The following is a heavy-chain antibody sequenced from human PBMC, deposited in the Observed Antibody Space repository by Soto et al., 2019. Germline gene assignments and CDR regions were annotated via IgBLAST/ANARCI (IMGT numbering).Heavy chain of an antibody. J-gene: IGHJ2*01. CDR1: GFTFSSYA. D-gene: IGHD2-2*01. Sequence: EVQLLESGGGLVQPGGSLRLSCAGSGFTFSSYAMSWVRQAPGKGLEWVSAISGRGGSKYYADSVKGRFTISRDNSKNTLYLQMNSLRAEDTAVYYCAKFSRLQMTYWYFDLWGRGTLVTVSS. CDR2: ISGRGGSK. CDR3: AKFSRLQMTYWYFDL. V-gene: IGHV3-23*01.